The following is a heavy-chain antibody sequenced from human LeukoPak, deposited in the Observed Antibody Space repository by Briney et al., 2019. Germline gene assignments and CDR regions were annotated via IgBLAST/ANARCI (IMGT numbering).Heavy chain of an antibody. Sequence: SETLSLTCAVSGYSISSGYYWGWIRQPPGKGLEWIGSIYHSGSTYYNPSLKSRVTISVDTSKNQFSLKLSSVTAADTAVYYCARHEQWLGSLDPWGQGTLVTVSS. CDR1: GYSISSGYY. J-gene: IGHJ5*02. CDR3: ARHEQWLGSLDP. CDR2: IYHSGST. D-gene: IGHD6-19*01. V-gene: IGHV4-38-2*01.